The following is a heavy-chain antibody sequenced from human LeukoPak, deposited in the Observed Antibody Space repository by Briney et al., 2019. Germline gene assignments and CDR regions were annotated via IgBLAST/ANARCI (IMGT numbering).Heavy chain of an antibody. D-gene: IGHD1-1*01. CDR2: INPSGGST. V-gene: IGHV1-46*01. CDR1: GYTFTSYC. Sequence: ASVKVSCKASGYTFTSYCMHWVRQAPGQGLEWMGIINPSGGSTSYAQKFQGRVTMTRATSTSTVYMELSSLRSEDTAVYYCARDQLRSDPEYYYYGMDVWGQGTTVTVSS. CDR3: ARDQLRSDPEYYYYGMDV. J-gene: IGHJ6*02.